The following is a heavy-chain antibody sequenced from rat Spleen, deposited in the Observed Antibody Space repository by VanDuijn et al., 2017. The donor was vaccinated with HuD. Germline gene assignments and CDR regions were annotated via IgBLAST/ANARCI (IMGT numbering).Heavy chain of an antibody. D-gene: IGHD1-12*03. J-gene: IGHJ2*01. V-gene: IGHV5-29*01. CDR3: TRDQVYYDGYYHVFDY. CDR1: GFTFSNYG. Sequence: EVQLVESGGGLVQPGRSLKLSCAASGFTFSNYGMAWVRQTPTKGLEWVATISYDGSSTYYRDSVKGRFTISRDNAKSTLYLQMNSLRSEDTATYYCTRDQVYYDGYYHVFDYWGQGVMVTVSS. CDR2: ISYDGSST.